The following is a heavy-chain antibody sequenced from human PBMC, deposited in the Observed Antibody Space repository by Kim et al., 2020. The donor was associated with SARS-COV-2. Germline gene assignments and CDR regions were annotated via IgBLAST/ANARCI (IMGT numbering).Heavy chain of an antibody. CDR2: ISWNSGSI. D-gene: IGHD6-19*01. J-gene: IGHJ4*02. Sequence: GGSLRLSCAASGFTFDDYAMHWVRQAPGKGLEWVSGISWNSGSIGYADSVKGRFTISRDNAKNSLYLQMNSLRAEDTALYYCAKDHDIYSSGWIDYWGQGTLVTVSS. CDR1: GFTFDDYA. CDR3: AKDHDIYSSGWIDY. V-gene: IGHV3-9*01.